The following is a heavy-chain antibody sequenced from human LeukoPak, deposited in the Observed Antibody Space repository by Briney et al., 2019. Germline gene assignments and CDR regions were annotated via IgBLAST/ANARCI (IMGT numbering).Heavy chain of an antibody. D-gene: IGHD1-26*01. J-gene: IGHJ6*03. V-gene: IGHV3-23*01. Sequence: GGSLRLSCAASGFTFSSYGMSWVRQAPGKGLEWVSAISGSGGSTYYADSVKGRFTISRDNSKNTLYLQMNSLRAEDTAVYYCAKVRTEWELQRYTDVWGKGTTVTISS. CDR3: AKVRTEWELQRYTDV. CDR2: ISGSGGST. CDR1: GFTFSSYG.